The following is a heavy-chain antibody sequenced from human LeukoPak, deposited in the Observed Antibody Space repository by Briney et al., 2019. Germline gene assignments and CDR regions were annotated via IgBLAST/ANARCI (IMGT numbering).Heavy chain of an antibody. CDR3: ARDIVVVPAAKWHYYYYGMDV. D-gene: IGHD2-2*01. J-gene: IGHJ6*02. CDR1: GFTFSTYW. CDR2: IKSDGSEK. Sequence: PGGSLRLSCAASGFTFSTYWMNWVRQAPGKGLEWAASIKSDGSEKYYLDSVKGRFTISRDNTRNSLNLQMNSLRAEDTAVYYCARDIVVVPAAKWHYYYYGMDVWGQGTTVTVSS. V-gene: IGHV3-7*01.